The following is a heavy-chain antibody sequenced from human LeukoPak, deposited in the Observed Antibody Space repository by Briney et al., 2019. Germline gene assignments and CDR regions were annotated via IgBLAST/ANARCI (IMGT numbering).Heavy chain of an antibody. J-gene: IGHJ4*02. Sequence: PSETLSLTCAVYGGSFSVYYWSWIREPPRKGLEWIGEINHSGSTNNNPPLKSRDTISVDTPKNQFSLKLSSVTAADTSVYYCARSSSWPSDWGQGTLVTVSS. CDR1: GGSFSVYY. CDR2: INHSGST. V-gene: IGHV4-34*04. CDR3: ARSSSWPSD. D-gene: IGHD6-13*01.